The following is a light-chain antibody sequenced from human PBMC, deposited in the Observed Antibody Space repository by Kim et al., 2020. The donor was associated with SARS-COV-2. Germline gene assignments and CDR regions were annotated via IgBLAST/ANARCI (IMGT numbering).Light chain of an antibody. Sequence: AAVGDRVTITCRASQSISSYLNWYQQKPGKAPKLLIYAASSLQSGVPSRVSGSGSGTDFTLTISSLQPEDFATYYCQQSYSTPFTFGPGTKVDIK. J-gene: IGKJ3*01. V-gene: IGKV1-39*01. CDR1: QSISSY. CDR3: QQSYSTPFT. CDR2: AAS.